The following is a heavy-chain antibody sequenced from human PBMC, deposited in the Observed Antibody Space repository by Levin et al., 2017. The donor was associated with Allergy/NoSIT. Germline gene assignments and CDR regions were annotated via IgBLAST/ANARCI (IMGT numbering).Heavy chain of an antibody. J-gene: IGHJ4*02. CDR2: INPNSGGT. CDR1: GYTFTGYY. CDR3: ARVEKEQQLAFEY. Sequence: GESLKISCKASGYTFTGYYMHWVRQAPGQGLEWMGWINPNSGGTNYAQKFHGRVTMTRDTSISTAYMELSRLRSDDTAVYYCARVEKEQQLAFEYWGQGTLVTVSA. V-gene: IGHV1-2*02. D-gene: IGHD6-13*01.